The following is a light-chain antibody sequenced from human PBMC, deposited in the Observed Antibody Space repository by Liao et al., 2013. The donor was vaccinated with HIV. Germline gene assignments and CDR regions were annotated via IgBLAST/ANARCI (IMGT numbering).Light chain of an antibody. CDR1: KLGDKY. J-gene: IGLJ1*01. V-gene: IGLV3-1*01. Sequence: SYELTQPPSVSVSPGQTVTITCAGDKLGDKYVCWYQQKPGQSPVVVIYEDNKRPSGIPKRFFGSNSGNTATLTISGTQPMDEADYYCQAWDTSSYVFGTGTKVTVL. CDR2: EDN. CDR3: QAWDTSSYV.